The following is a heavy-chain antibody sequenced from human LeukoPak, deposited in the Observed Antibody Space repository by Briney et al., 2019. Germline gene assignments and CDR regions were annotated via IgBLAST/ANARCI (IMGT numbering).Heavy chain of an antibody. CDR2: ISGSGGST. Sequence: PGGSLRLSCAVSGFTFSSYAMNWVRQAPGKGLEWVSTISGSGGSTYYADSVKGRFTISGDNSKNTLYLQMNSLRAEDTDVYYCAASSGYYYTAFRYWGQGTLVSVSS. CDR3: AASSGYYYTAFRY. V-gene: IGHV3-23*01. D-gene: IGHD3-22*01. J-gene: IGHJ4*02. CDR1: GFTFSSYA.